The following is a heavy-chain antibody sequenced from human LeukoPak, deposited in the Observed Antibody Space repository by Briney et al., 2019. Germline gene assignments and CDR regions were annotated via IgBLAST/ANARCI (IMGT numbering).Heavy chain of an antibody. J-gene: IGHJ4*02. CDR3: ASMTTVTTKATFDY. Sequence: ASVKVSCKASGYTFTSYYMHWVRQAPGQGLEWMGWINPNSGGTNYAQKFQGRVTMTRDTSISTAYMELSRLRSDDTAVYYCASMTTVTTKATFDYWGQGTLVTVSS. CDR1: GYTFTSYY. V-gene: IGHV1-2*02. D-gene: IGHD4-17*01. CDR2: INPNSGGT.